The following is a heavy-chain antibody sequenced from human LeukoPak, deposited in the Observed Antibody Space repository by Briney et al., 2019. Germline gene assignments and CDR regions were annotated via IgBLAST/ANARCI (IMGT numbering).Heavy chain of an antibody. CDR3: ARPPYGDYILTSGY. CDR2: ISSSSSYI. D-gene: IGHD4-17*01. V-gene: IGHV3-21*01. Sequence: GGSLRLSCAASGFTFSSYSMNWVRQAPGKGLEWVSSISSSSSYIYYADSVKGRFTISRDNAKNSLYLQMNSLRAEDTAVYYCARPPYGDYILTSGYWGQGTLVTVSS. J-gene: IGHJ4*02. CDR1: GFTFSSYS.